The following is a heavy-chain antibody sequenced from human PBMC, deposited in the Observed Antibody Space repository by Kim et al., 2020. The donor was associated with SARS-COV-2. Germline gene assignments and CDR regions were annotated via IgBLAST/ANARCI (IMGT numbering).Heavy chain of an antibody. Sequence: PKSRVTISVDTSKNQFSLKLSSVTAADTAVYYCARAIAASLRGVNGMDVWGQGTTVTVSS. V-gene: IGHV4-34*01. J-gene: IGHJ6*02. CDR3: ARAIAASLRGVNGMDV. D-gene: IGHD6-13*01.